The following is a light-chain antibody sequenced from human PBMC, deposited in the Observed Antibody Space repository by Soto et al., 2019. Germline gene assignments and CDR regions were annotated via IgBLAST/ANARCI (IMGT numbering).Light chain of an antibody. J-gene: IGKJ2*01. CDR3: QQTYSTPHT. Sequence: DIQMTQSPSSLSAYVGDSVTITCRASQTISTYLNWFQQTPGKPPKLLIYAASNLQSGVPSRFSGGGSETDFTLTITRLQPEDLATYCCQQTYSTPHTFGQGTQLEI. CDR1: QTISTY. V-gene: IGKV1-39*01. CDR2: AAS.